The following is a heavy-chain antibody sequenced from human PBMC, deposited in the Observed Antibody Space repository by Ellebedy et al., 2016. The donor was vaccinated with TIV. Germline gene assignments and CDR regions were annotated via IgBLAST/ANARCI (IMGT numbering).Heavy chain of an antibody. CDR1: GFTFDDYA. V-gene: IGHV3-9*01. CDR3: AKDPGAYFYYHMDV. J-gene: IGHJ6*03. CDR2: ISWNSGSI. Sequence: SLKISXAASGFTFDDYAMHWVRQAPGKGLEWVSGISWNSGSIGYADSVKGRFTISRDNAKSSLYLQMHSLRAEDTALYYCAKDPGAYFYYHMDVWGKGTTVTVSS.